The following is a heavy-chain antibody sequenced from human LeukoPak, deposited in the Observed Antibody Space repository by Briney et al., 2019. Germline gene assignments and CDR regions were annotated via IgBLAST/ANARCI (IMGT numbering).Heavy chain of an antibody. CDR2: IYPGGSDI. V-gene: IGHV5-51*01. J-gene: IGHJ4*02. Sequence: GESLKISCKTSGYRFTNYWIGWVRQMPGKGLEWMGIIYPGGSDIRYSPSFQGQVTISADKSISTAYLQWSGLKASDTAMYYCARQQPGPGVDYWGQGTLVTVSS. CDR1: GYRFTNYW. D-gene: IGHD3-10*01. CDR3: ARQQPGPGVDY.